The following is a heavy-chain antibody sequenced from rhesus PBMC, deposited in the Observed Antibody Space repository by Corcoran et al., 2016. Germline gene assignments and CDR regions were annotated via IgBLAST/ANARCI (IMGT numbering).Heavy chain of an antibody. J-gene: IGHJ4*01. CDR1: GGSISSSNW. CDR3: ARDWYSGSWSPYYFDY. Sequence: QVQLQESGPAVVKPSETLSLTCAVSGGSISSSNWWSWIRQSPGKGLEWIWGIYGSGGSTVYNPTLQSQVTNSKDTAKNQFSLKLSCVTAADTAVYYCARDWYSGSWSPYYFDYWGQGVLVTVSS. CDR2: IYGSGGST. D-gene: IGHD6-25*01. V-gene: IGHV4-93*01.